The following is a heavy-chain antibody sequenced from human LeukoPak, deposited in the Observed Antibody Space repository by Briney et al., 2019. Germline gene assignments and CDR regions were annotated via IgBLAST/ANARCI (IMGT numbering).Heavy chain of an antibody. CDR3: AKEEVPNDY. J-gene: IGHJ4*02. CDR1: GFTFSDYY. CDR2: ISISGGTT. D-gene: IGHD2-2*01. V-gene: IGHV3-23*01. Sequence: GGSLRLSCAASGFTFSDYYMSWVRQAPGKGLEWVSGISISGGTTYYAASVKGRFTISRDNSKNTVYLQLNSLRAEDTAVYYCAKEEVPNDYWGQGTLVTVSS.